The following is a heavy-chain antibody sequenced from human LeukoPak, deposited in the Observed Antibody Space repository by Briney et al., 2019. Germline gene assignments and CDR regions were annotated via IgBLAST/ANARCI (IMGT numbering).Heavy chain of an antibody. J-gene: IGHJ4*02. D-gene: IGHD6-13*01. CDR2: IWYDGSNK. V-gene: IGHV3-33*01. CDR1: GFTFGSYG. Sequence: GGSLRLSCAASGFTFGSYGMHWVRQAPGKGLEWVALIWYDGSNKYYAESVKGRFTISRDNSKNTLYLQMNSLRAEDTAVYYCARDEGHGTSWYVFWGQGTLATVSS. CDR3: ARDEGHGTSWYVF.